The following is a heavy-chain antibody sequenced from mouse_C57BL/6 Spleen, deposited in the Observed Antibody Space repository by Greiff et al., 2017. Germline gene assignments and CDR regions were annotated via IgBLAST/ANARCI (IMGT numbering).Heavy chain of an antibody. Sequence: QVQLQQPGAELVRPGSSVKLSCKASGYTFTSYWMHWVKQRPIQGLEWIGNIDPSDSETHYNKKLKDKATLTVDKSPSTAYRQLSSLTSEDSAVDDWARYDYDEAWFAYWGQGTLVTVSA. CDR2: IDPSDSET. V-gene: IGHV1-52*01. CDR3: ARYDYDEAWFAY. CDR1: GYTFTSYW. D-gene: IGHD2-4*01. J-gene: IGHJ3*01.